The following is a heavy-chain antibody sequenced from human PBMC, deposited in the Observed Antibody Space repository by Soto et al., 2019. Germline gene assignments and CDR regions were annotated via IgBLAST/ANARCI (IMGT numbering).Heavy chain of an antibody. D-gene: IGHD1-1*01. CDR1: GFSLSTSGVG. CDR3: AHRVGLQGNWNGGYFDF. V-gene: IGHV2-5*02. J-gene: IGHJ4*02. CDR2: TYWDDDK. Sequence: QITLKESGPTRVKPTQTLTLTCTFSGFSLSTSGVGVGCIRQPPGKALERLAPTYWDDDKRYNPSLKSRLTITKDTSNNLVVLTMTNMDPVDTATYYCAHRVGLQGNWNGGYFDFWGQGALVTVSS.